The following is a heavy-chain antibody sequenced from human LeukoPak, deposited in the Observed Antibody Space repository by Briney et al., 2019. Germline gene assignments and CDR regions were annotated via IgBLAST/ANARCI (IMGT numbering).Heavy chain of an antibody. J-gene: IGHJ3*02. V-gene: IGHV5-51*01. D-gene: IGHD6-13*01. CDR1: GYSFTSYW. CDR2: IYPGDSDT. Sequence: GESLKISGKGSGYSFTSYWIGWVRQMPGKGLEWMGIIYPGDSDTRYSPSFQGQVTISADKSISTAYLQWSSLKASDTAMYYCARISSWYEGEEDAFDIWGQGTMVTVSS. CDR3: ARISSWYEGEEDAFDI.